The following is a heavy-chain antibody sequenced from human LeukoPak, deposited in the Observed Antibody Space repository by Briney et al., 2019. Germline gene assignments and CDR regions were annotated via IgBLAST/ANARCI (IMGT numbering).Heavy chain of an antibody. D-gene: IGHD3-10*01. Sequence: SETLSLTCAVYGGSFRGYYWSWIRQPPGKGLEWIGEINHSGSTNYNPSLKSRVTMSVDTSKNQFSLNLNSVTAADTAVYYCARGSMGGSGSYYRDYYYGMDVWGQGTTVTVSS. CDR1: GGSFRGYY. J-gene: IGHJ6*02. CDR2: INHSGST. CDR3: ARGSMGGSGSYYRDYYYGMDV. V-gene: IGHV4-34*01.